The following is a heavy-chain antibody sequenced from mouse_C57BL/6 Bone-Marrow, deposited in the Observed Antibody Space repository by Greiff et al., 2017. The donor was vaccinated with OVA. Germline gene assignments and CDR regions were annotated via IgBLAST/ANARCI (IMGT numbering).Heavy chain of an antibody. CDR1: DSEVFPIAY. V-gene: IGHV15-2*01. CDR3: ARGFITTVVAPSYWYFDV. CDR2: ILPSIGRT. D-gene: IGHD1-1*01. J-gene: IGHJ1*03. Sequence: QVQLKESGSELRSPGSSVKLSCKDFDSEVFPIAYMSWVRQKPGHGFEWIGGILPSIGRTIYGEKFEDKATLDADTLSNTAYLELNSLTSEDSAIYYCARGFITTVVAPSYWYFDVWGTGTTVTVSS.